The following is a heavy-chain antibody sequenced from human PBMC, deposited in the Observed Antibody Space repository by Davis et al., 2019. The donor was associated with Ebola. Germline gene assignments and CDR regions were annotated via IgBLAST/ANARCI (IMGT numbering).Heavy chain of an antibody. CDR3: ARGETTVTEDYYYYGMDV. J-gene: IGHJ6*02. CDR2: ISSSSSYI. CDR1: GFTFSSYS. D-gene: IGHD4-11*01. Sequence: GGSLRLSCAASGFTFSSYSMNWVRQAPGKGLEWVSSISSSSSYIYYADSVKGRFTISRDNAKNSLYLQMNSLRAEDTAVYYCARGETTVTEDYYYYGMDVWGQGTTVTVSS. V-gene: IGHV3-21*01.